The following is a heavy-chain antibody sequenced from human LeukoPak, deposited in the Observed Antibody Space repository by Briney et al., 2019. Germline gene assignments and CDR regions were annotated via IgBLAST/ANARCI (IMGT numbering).Heavy chain of an antibody. V-gene: IGHV7-4-1*02. CDR3: ARVGCGGDCRAYFQH. D-gene: IGHD2-21*02. CDR1: GYTFTSYA. Sequence: ASVKVSCKASGYTFTSYAMNWVRQAPGQGLEWMGWINTNTGNPTYAQGFTGRFVFSLDTSVSTAYLQISSLKAEDTAVYYCARVGCGGDCRAYFQHWGQGTLVTVSS. CDR2: INTNTGNP. J-gene: IGHJ1*01.